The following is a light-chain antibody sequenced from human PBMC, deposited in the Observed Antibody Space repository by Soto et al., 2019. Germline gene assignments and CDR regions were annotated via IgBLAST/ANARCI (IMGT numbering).Light chain of an antibody. CDR3: QQFSSYPLT. J-gene: IGKJ4*01. V-gene: IGKV3-20*01. CDR2: DAS. CDR1: QTVRNNY. Sequence: EFVLTQSPGPLPLSPGERATVYCSETQTVRNNYLAWYQQKPGQAPRLLIYDASSRATGIPDRFSGGGSGTDFTLTISRLETEDFAVYSCQQFSSYPLTFGRGTNVDIK.